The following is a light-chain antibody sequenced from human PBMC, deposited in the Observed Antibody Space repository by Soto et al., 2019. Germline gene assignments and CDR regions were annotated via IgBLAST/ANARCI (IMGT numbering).Light chain of an antibody. Sequence: IVLTQSPGTLSLSPGERATLSSRASQSVSSSYLAWYQQKPGQAPRLLIYGASSRATGIPARFSGSGSGTDLTLTISRLEPEDFAVYYCQQYGSSPWTFGQGTKVDI. CDR2: GAS. CDR1: QSVSSSY. CDR3: QQYGSSPWT. J-gene: IGKJ1*01. V-gene: IGKV3-20*01.